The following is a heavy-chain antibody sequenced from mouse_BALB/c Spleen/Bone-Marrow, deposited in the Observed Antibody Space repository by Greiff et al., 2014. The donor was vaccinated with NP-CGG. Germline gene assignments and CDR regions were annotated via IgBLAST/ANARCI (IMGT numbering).Heavy chain of an antibody. CDR1: GFSLTSDG. Sequence: QVQLQQSGPGLVQPSQSLSITCTVSGFSLTSDGVHWVRQSPRKGLEWLGVMWSGGSTDYNAAFITSLSISKDNSRSQVFFKMSMLQTNDTAIYYCARKCYYYSMDYWGQGTSVTVSS. V-gene: IGHV2-2*02. J-gene: IGHJ4*01. CDR3: ARKCYYYSMDY. CDR2: MWSGGST.